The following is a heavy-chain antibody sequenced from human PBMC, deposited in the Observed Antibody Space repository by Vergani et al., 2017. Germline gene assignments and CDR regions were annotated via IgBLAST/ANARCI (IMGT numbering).Heavy chain of an antibody. CDR1: GGSFSGYY. J-gene: IGHJ5*02. V-gene: IGHV4-34*01. CDR3: ARGGTFWSDYSQYNWFDL. Sequence: QVQLQQWGAGLLKTSETLSLTCAVSGGSFSGYYWSWIRQPPGKGLEGIGEINHSGSTNYNPSLQSRVTISVDTSKNQYSLKLSSVTAADTAVYYCARGGTFWSDYSQYNWFDLWGQGTLVTVSS. CDR2: INHSGST. D-gene: IGHD3-3*01.